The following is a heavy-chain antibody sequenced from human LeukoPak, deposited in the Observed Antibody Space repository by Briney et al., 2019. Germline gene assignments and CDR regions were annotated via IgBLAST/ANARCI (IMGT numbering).Heavy chain of an antibody. CDR2: FNHSGST. CDR1: GGSFSGYY. CDR3: ARGPPIAVAGKGGHFDY. V-gene: IGHV4-34*01. Sequence: PSETLSLTCAVYGGSFSGYYWSWIRQPPGEGLEWIGEFNHSGSTNYNPSLKSRVTISVGTSKNQFSLKLSSVTAADTAVYYCARGPPIAVAGKGGHFDYWGPGTLVTVSS. D-gene: IGHD6-19*01. J-gene: IGHJ4*02.